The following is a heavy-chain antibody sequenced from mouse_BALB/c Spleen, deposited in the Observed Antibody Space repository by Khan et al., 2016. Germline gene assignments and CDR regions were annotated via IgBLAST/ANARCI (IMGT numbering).Heavy chain of an antibody. CDR1: GYTFTSYW. CDR3: ARGNSYYDYDY. J-gene: IGHJ2*01. D-gene: IGHD2-4*01. Sequence: QVQLQQSGAELARPGASVKLSCKASGYTFTSYWMQWVKQRPGQGLEWIGAIYPGDGDTRYTQKFKGKATLTADKSSSTAYMQLSSVASEDSAVYYCARGNSYYDYDYWGQGTTLTVSS. V-gene: IGHV1-87*01. CDR2: IYPGDGDT.